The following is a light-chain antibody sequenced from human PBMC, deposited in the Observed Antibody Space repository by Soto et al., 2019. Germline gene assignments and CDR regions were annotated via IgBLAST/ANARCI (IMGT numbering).Light chain of an antibody. Sequence: QLLLTQSPSASASLGASVKLTCTLSSGLSSYAIAWHQQQPEKGPRYLMKLNSDGSHSKGDGIPDRFSGSSSGAERYLTISSLQSEDEADYYCQTWGTGIVVFGGGTKLTVL. CDR1: SGLSSYA. V-gene: IGLV4-69*01. CDR2: LNSDGSH. J-gene: IGLJ2*01. CDR3: QTWGTGIVV.